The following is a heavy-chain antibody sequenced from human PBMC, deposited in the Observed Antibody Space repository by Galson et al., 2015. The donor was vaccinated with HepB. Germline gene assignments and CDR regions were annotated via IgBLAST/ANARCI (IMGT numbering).Heavy chain of an antibody. V-gene: IGHV2-5*02. Sequence: PALVKPTQTLTLTCTFSGFSLTTTRVGVGWIRQPPGKALEWLTLIYWDDDRRYSPSLRSRLTITKDTSKNQVVLTMTSMDPVDTATCYCAHIMITYGGVIGLDGFDIWGQGTMVTISP. CDR3: AHIMITYGGVIGLDGFDI. CDR2: IYWDDDR. J-gene: IGHJ3*02. CDR1: GFSLTTTRVG. D-gene: IGHD3-16*02.